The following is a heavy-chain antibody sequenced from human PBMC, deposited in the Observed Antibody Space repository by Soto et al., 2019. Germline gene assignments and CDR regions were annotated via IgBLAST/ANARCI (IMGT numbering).Heavy chain of an antibody. J-gene: IGHJ4*02. Sequence: SETLTLTCAVYGGSFSGYDWSWIRQPPGKGLEWIGEINHSGSTNYNPSLKSRVTISVDTSKNQFSQKLSSVTAADTAVYYCARSSTSPSTETEKEYYFDYWGQGTLVTVSS. CDR1: GGSFSGYD. V-gene: IGHV4-34*01. CDR3: ARSSTSPSTETEKEYYFDY. CDR2: INHSGST. D-gene: IGHD4-17*01.